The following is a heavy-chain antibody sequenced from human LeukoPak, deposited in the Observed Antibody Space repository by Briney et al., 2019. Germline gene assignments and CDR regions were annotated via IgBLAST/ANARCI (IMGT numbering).Heavy chain of an antibody. CDR3: ARVGGTRYFDY. CDR2: IYYSGST. V-gene: IGHV4-59*01. J-gene: IGHJ4*02. CDR1: GGSISSYY. Sequence: SETLSLTCTASGGSISSYYWSWIRQPPGKGLEWIGYIYYSGSTNYNPSLKSRVTISVDTSKNQFSLKLSSVTAADTAVYYCARVGGTRYFDYWGQGTLVTVSS. D-gene: IGHD1-26*01.